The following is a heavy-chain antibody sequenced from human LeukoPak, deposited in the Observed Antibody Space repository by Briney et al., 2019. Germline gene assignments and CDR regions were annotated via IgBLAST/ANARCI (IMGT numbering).Heavy chain of an antibody. CDR1: GFTFDDYA. Sequence: GGSLRLSCAASGFTFDDYAMAWVRQAPGKGLEWVSGISWNSGSIGYADSVKGRFTISRDNAKNSLYLQMNSLRAEDTALYYCAKDSGVLTGTMNYWGQGTLVTVSS. CDR3: AKDSGVLTGTMNY. J-gene: IGHJ4*02. V-gene: IGHV3-9*01. CDR2: ISWNSGSI. D-gene: IGHD1-7*01.